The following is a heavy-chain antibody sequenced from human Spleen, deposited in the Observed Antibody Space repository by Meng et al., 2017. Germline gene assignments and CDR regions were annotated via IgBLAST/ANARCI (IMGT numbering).Heavy chain of an antibody. Sequence: ASVKVSCKASGYSFTGYYLHWLRQAPGQGLEWMGWFNPKSGGTNYAQKFQGRVTMTSDTPISTAYMELSILISDDTAVYYCARDNNAWKLWFAELTYPDFWGQGTLVTVSS. CDR2: FNPKSGGT. V-gene: IGHV1-2*02. CDR1: GYSFTGYY. CDR3: ARDNNAWKLWFAELTYPDF. D-gene: IGHD3-10*01. J-gene: IGHJ4*02.